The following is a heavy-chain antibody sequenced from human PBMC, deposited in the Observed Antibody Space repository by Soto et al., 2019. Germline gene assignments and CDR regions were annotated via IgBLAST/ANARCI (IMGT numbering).Heavy chain of an antibody. CDR1: GGSISSGAYS. CDR3: ARARGARYFDY. V-gene: IGHV4-30-4*01. J-gene: IGHJ4*02. D-gene: IGHD2-15*01. Sequence: QVQLQESGPGLVKPSQTLSLTCTVSGGSISSGAYSWSWIRQPPGKGLEWIGYIYYSGITYYNPSLKSRVTISVDTSKNQVSLKLSSVTAADTAVYYCARARGARYFDYWGQGTLVTVSS. CDR2: IYYSGIT.